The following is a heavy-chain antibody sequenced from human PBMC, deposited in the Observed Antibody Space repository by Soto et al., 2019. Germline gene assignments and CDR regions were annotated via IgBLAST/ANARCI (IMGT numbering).Heavy chain of an antibody. Sequence: QLQMQEPGPGLVKPSETLSLTCTISDGSTSTSSYYWGWIRQSPGKGLEWIGTIFYTGRTYYNPSLESRVTVSVDTSKHQFSLHLTSVTAADTAMYYCTRHHPHHYDSSGYFDYWGQGTLVTVSS. CDR3: TRHHPHHYDSSGYFDY. V-gene: IGHV4-39*01. D-gene: IGHD3-22*01. J-gene: IGHJ4*02. CDR1: DGSTSTSSYY. CDR2: IFYTGRT.